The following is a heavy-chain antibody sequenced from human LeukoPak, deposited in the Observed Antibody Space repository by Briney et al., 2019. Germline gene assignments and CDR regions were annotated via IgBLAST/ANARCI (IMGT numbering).Heavy chain of an antibody. CDR1: GYTFISYG. CDR2: ISAYNGNT. Sequence: ASVKVSCKASGYTFISYGISWVRQAPGQGLEWMGWISAYNGNTNYAQKLQGRVTMTTDTSTSTAYMELRSLRSDDTAVYYCARIHDVDYYYYYMDVWGKGTTVTVSS. J-gene: IGHJ6*03. CDR3: ARIHDVDYYYYYMDV. D-gene: IGHD2-21*01. V-gene: IGHV1-18*01.